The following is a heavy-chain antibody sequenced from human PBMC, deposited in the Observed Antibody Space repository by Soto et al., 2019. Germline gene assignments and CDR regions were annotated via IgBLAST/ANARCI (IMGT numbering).Heavy chain of an antibody. CDR2: IIPIFGTA. J-gene: IGHJ4*02. CDR3: VRTWTDVESVSLFAQ. V-gene: IGHV1-69*01. D-gene: IGHD1-1*01. Sequence: GKATGGTLSRYSKIGVGQCREQGLEWMGGIIPIFGTANYAQKFQGRVTITADESTSTAYMDLSSLRSEDSACYYCVRTWTDVESVSLFAQRGEGTLVSVSA. CDR1: GGTLSRYS.